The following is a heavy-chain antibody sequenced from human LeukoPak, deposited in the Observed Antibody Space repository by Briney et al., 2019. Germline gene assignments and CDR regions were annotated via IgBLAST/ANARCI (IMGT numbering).Heavy chain of an antibody. Sequence: GESLKISCKGSGYSFTSYWFGWVRQMPGKGLEWMGIIYPGDSDTRYSPSFQGQVTISADKSISTAYLQWSSPKASDTAMYYCARHPLVGGRQLDYWGQGTLVTVSS. J-gene: IGHJ4*02. CDR3: ARHPLVGGRQLDY. V-gene: IGHV5-51*01. CDR1: GYSFTSYW. CDR2: IYPGDSDT. D-gene: IGHD1-26*01.